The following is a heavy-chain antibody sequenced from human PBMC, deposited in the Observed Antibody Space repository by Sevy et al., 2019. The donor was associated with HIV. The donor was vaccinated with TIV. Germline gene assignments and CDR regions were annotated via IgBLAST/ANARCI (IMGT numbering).Heavy chain of an antibody. J-gene: IGHJ6*02. Sequence: ASVKVSCKASGYTFTSYGISWVRQAPGQGLEWMGWISAYNGNTNYAQKLQGRVTMTTDTSTSTAYMELRSLRSDDTAVYHCARAAYGYFDYGMDVWGQGTTVTVSS. V-gene: IGHV1-18*01. D-gene: IGHD6-25*01. CDR1: GYTFTSYG. CDR3: ARAAYGYFDYGMDV. CDR2: ISAYNGNT.